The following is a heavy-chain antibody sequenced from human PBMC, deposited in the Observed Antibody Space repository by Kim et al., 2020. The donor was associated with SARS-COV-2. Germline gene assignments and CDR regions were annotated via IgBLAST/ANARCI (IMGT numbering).Heavy chain of an antibody. J-gene: IGHJ5*02. Sequence: GTNYAQKFQGRVTMTRDTCISTAYMELSRLRSDDTAVYYCARGYSSTWSDHWGQGTLVTVSS. D-gene: IGHD6-13*01. CDR2: GT. V-gene: IGHV1-2*02. CDR3: ARGYSSTWSDH.